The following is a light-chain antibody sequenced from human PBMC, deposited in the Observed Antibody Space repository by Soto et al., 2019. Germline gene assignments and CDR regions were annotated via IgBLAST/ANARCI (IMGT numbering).Light chain of an antibody. V-gene: IGKV3-15*01. Sequence: EIVMTQSPATPSVSPGERVTLSCRASQNIGSNLAWYQQKFGQAPRLLIYGASTRVTGIPARISGSGSGTEFTLTITSLQSEDFGVYHCQQYHNWWTFGQGTKVDFK. J-gene: IGKJ1*01. CDR3: QQYHNWWT. CDR1: QNIGSN. CDR2: GAS.